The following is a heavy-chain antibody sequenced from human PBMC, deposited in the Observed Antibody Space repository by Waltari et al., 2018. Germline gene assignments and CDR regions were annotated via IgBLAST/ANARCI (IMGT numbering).Heavy chain of an antibody. CDR1: GYAFTSYA. D-gene: IGHD2-15*01. CDR3: ARDLGGGKFYGMDV. Sequence: QVQLVQSGAAVKKPGASVKVSCTASGYAFTSYAMHWYRQAPGQRLEWRGWIHAGNVNTKYSQKFQGRVTITRDTSASTAYMELSSLRSEDTAVYYCARDLGGGKFYGMDVWGQGTTVTVSS. CDR2: IHAGNVNT. J-gene: IGHJ6*02. V-gene: IGHV1-3*01.